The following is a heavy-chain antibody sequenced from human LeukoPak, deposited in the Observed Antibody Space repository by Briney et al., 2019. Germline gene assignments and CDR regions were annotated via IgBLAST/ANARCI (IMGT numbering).Heavy chain of an antibody. CDR3: ARDKRGDYADA. CDR1: GFTVSSNY. J-gene: IGHJ5*02. Sequence: PGGSLRLSCAASGFTVSSNYMSWVRQAPGKGLEWVSLIYISGTTYYADSVKGRFTISRDNSKNTLYLQMNSLRAEDTAVYYCARDKRGDYADAWGQGTLVTVSS. CDR2: IYISGTT. D-gene: IGHD4-17*01. V-gene: IGHV3-66*01.